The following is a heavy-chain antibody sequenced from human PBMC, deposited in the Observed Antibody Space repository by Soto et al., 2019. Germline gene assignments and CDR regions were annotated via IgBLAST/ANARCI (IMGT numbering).Heavy chain of an antibody. CDR3: ARDRGGFDA. CDR1: GGSFSDSH. V-gene: IGHV4-34*01. Sequence: QEQLQQWGAGLLRASETLSLTCAFYGGSFSDSHWSWIRQSPAKGLEWIGEIDHSGNTDYNPSLNGRASISVDTSTKQSSLGPPSVCAADTGVYYCARDRGGFDAWGQGTLVTVSS. J-gene: IGHJ4*02. CDR2: IDHSGNT. D-gene: IGHD3-10*01.